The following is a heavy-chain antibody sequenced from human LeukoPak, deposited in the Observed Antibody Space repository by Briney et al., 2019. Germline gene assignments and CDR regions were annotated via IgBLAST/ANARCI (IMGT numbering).Heavy chain of an antibody. CDR1: GFTFSSYG. V-gene: IGHV3-30*18. J-gene: IGHJ4*02. CDR2: ISYDGSNK. D-gene: IGHD6-13*01. Sequence: GGSLRLSCAASGFTFSSYGMHWVRQAPGKGLEWVAVISYDGSNKYYADSVKGRFTISRDNSKNTLYLQMNSLRAEDTAVYYCAKGGSSSWYDPRFDYWGQGTLVTVSS. CDR3: AKGGSSSWYDPRFDY.